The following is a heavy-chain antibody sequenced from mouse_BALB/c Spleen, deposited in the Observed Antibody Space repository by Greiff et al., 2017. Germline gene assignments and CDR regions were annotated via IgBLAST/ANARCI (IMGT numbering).Heavy chain of an antibody. CDR3: ARRIHYEGDWYVDV. D-gene: IGHD1-2*01. CDR1: GYTFSSYW. J-gene: IGHJ1*01. CDR2: ILPGSGST. V-gene: IGHV1-9*01. Sequence: VQLQQSGAELMKPGASVKISCKATGYTFSSYWIEWVKQRPGHGLEWIGEILPGSGSTTYNEKFKGKATFTADTSSNTAYMQLSSLTSEDSAVYYCARRIHYEGDWYVDVWGAGRTVAVAS.